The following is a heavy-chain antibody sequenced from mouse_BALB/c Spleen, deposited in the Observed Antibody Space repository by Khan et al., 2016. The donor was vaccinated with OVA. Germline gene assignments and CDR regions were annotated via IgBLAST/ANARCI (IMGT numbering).Heavy chain of an antibody. Sequence: QVQLMQSGPGLVAPSQSLSITCTVSGFSLTGYGVNWVRQPPGKGLEWLGMIRGDGSTAYNSALKSRLSTSKDKSTTQVFLKMNCLQTDDTAMYDYARAYYGNCREAMDYWGQGTSVTVSS. D-gene: IGHD2-10*01. V-gene: IGHV2-6-7*01. CDR3: ARAYYGNCREAMDY. CDR2: IRGDGST. J-gene: IGHJ4*01. CDR1: GFSLTGYG.